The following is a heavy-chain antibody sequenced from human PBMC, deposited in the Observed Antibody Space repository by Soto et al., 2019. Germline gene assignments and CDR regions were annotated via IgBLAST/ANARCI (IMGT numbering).Heavy chain of an antibody. D-gene: IGHD6-19*01. CDR3: ARDIRIAVAGDYYDDGMDV. V-gene: IGHV1-69*01. J-gene: IGHJ6*02. CDR2: IIPIFGTA. Sequence: QVQLVQSGAEVKKPGSSVKVSCKASGGTFSSYAISWVRQAPGQGLEWMGGIIPIFGTANYAQKFQGRVTITADEGTSTAYLELSSLRSEDTAVYYCARDIRIAVAGDYYDDGMDVWGQGTTVTVSS. CDR1: GGTFSSYA.